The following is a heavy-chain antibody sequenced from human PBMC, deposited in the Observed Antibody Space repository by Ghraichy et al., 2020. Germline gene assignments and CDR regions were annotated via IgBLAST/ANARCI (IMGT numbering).Heavy chain of an antibody. CDR1: GFPFRGYW. J-gene: IGHJ6*02. V-gene: IGHV3-7*01. CDR2: IKQDGTEE. Sequence: GGSLRLSCAASGFPFRGYWMTWVRQAPGKGLEWVASIKQDGTEEKYLDSVKGRFTISRDNPKNSLYLQMDSLRTEDTAAYYCAKNIVVAGKILYFYYGMDVWGQGTTVTVSS. CDR3: AKNIVVAGKILYFYYGMDV. D-gene: IGHD6-19*01.